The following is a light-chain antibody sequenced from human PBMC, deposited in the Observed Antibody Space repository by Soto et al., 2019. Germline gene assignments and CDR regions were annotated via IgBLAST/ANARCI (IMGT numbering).Light chain of an antibody. J-gene: IGLJ2*01. V-gene: IGLV2-18*02. CDR3: SSYTSSATLI. CDR1: SSDVGDYNR. CDR2: EVN. Sequence: SALTQPPSVSGSPGQSVTISCTGTSSDVGDYNRVSWYQQSPGTAPKLIIYEVNNRPSGVPDRFSGSKSGNTASLTISGLQAEDEAVYHCSSYTSSATLIFGGGTKLTVL.